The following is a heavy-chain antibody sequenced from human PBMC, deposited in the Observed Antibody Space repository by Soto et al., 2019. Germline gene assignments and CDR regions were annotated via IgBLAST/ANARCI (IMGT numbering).Heavy chain of an antibody. CDR1: GFTFSSYS. Sequence: GGSLRLSCAASGFTFSSYSMSWVRQAPGKGLEWVSAISGSGGSTYYADSVKGRFTISRDNSKNTLYLQMNSLRAEDTAVYYCAKDRDIVVVPAAMFFDPWGQGTLVTVSS. CDR3: AKDRDIVVVPAAMFFDP. J-gene: IGHJ5*02. CDR2: ISGSGGST. V-gene: IGHV3-23*01. D-gene: IGHD2-2*01.